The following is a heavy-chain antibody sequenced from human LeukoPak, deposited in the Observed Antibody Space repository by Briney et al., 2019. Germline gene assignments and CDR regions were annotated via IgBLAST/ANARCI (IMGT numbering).Heavy chain of an antibody. J-gene: IGHJ4*02. Sequence: GASVKVSCKASGYIFIDYYMHWVRQAPGQGLEWIGSIIPKFATANYAHNFQGRVSIGADESTTTAYMELSSLTFDDTAVYYCASRDADYEYYFDYWGQGAVVTVSS. D-gene: IGHD4-17*01. CDR2: IIPKFATA. CDR1: GYIFIDYY. CDR3: ASRDADYEYYFDY. V-gene: IGHV1-69*13.